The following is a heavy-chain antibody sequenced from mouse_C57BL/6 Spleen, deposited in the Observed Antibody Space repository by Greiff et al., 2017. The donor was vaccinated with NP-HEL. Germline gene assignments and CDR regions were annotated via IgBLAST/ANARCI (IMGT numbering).Heavy chain of an antibody. CDR3: AYYYGSSYEVNYAMDY. V-gene: IGHV1-55*01. CDR2: IYPGSGST. J-gene: IGHJ4*01. CDR1: GYTFTSYW. Sequence: QVQLQQPGAELVKPGASVKMSCKASGYTFTSYWITWVKQRPGQGLEWIGDIYPGSGSTNYNEKFKSKATLTVDTSSSTAYMQLSSLTSEDSAVYYCAYYYGSSYEVNYAMDYWGQGTSVTVSS. D-gene: IGHD1-1*01.